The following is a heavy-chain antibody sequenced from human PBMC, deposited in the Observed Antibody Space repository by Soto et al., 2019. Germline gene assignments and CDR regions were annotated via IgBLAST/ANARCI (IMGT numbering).Heavy chain of an antibody. D-gene: IGHD3-22*01. CDR3: ARSLDYHDYTGYSTVGVYFDY. J-gene: IGHJ4*02. V-gene: IGHV1-69*13. Sequence: SVKVSCKASGRGFSSSGMSWVRQAPGQGLEWVGGIIPIFVTSHYAQKFQGRVTITADDSTNTAYMELSSLTSEDTAVYYCARSLDYHDYTGYSTVGVYFDYWGLGTLVTVSS. CDR2: IIPIFVTS. CDR1: GRGFSSSG.